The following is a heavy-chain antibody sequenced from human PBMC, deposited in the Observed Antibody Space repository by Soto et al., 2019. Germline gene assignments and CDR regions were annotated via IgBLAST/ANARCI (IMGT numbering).Heavy chain of an antibody. D-gene: IGHD1-1*01. CDR2: IKGDETTT. CDR3: ARGGWNAYSKDV. J-gene: IGHJ6*03. CDR1: GFSFSDYW. Sequence: EVQLVESGGGLIQPGGSLRLSCAASGFSFSDYWIHWVLQVPGKGLVWFSRIKGDETTTNYADFVKGRFTNSRDNAKKTVWRQRNRRRAEDTAVYYCARGGWNAYSKDVWRKGATGSVSS. V-gene: IGHV3-74*01.